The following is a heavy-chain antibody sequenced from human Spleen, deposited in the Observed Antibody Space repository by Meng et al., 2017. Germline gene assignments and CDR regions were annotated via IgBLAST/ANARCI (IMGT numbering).Heavy chain of an antibody. CDR1: GNNFPDYY. CDR3: ARDEDISAAGKLFGDY. Sequence: GQYGDEVKKPGASGKFSCKPSGNNFPDYYIHWVRRAPGQGLDWMGRINPKSGDTHYAQKFQARVTMTGDTSISTAYMELSGLRSDDTAMYYCARDEDISAAGKLFGDYWGQGTLVTVSS. J-gene: IGHJ4*02. V-gene: IGHV1-2*06. D-gene: IGHD6-25*01. CDR2: INPKSGDT.